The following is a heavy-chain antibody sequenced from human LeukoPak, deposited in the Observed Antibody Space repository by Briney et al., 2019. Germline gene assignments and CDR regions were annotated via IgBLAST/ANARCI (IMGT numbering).Heavy chain of an antibody. Sequence: GGSLRLSCAASGFTFSSYSMNWVRQAPGKGLEWVSSISSSSSYIYYADSVKGRFTISRDNAKNSLYLQMNSLRAEDTAVYYCARHDHGSGSYPNYWGQGTLVTVSS. J-gene: IGHJ4*02. CDR3: ARHDHGSGSYPNY. D-gene: IGHD3-10*01. CDR1: GFTFSSYS. CDR2: ISSSSSYI. V-gene: IGHV3-21*01.